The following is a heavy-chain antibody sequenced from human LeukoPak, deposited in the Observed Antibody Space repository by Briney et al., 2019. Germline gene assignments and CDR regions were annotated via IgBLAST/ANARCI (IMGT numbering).Heavy chain of an antibody. V-gene: IGHV3-30*02. CDR2: IRYDGSNK. CDR3: AKASPIVVAKDFDY. CDR1: GFTFSSYG. D-gene: IGHD3-22*01. Sequence: GGSLRLSCAASGFTFSSYGMHWVRQAPGKGLEWVAFIRYDGSNKYYADSVKGRFTISRDNSKNTLYLQMNSLGAEDTAVYYCAKASPIVVAKDFDYWGQGTLVTVSS. J-gene: IGHJ4*02.